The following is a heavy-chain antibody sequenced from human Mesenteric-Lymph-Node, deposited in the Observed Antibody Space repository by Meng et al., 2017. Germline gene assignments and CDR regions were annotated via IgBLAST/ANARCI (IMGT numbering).Heavy chain of an antibody. D-gene: IGHD2-15*01. V-gene: IGHV4-31*03. CDR1: GGSISSGGYY. CDR3: ARNGYCSGGSCYLNWFDP. J-gene: IGHJ5*02. CDR2: IYYSGST. Sequence: QVRLQESGPGLVKPSQTLSLTCTVSGGSISSGGYYWSWIRQHPGKGLEWIGYIYYSGSTYYNPSLKSRVTISVDTSKNQFSLKLSSVTAADTAVYYCARNGYCSGGSCYLNWFDPWGQGTLVTVSS.